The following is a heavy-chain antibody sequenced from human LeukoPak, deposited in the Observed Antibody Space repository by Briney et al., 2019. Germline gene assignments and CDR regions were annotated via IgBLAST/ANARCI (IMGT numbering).Heavy chain of an antibody. V-gene: IGHV4-4*07. J-gene: IGHJ6*03. CDR2: IYTSGST. Sequence: SETLSLTCTVSGGSISSYYWSWIRQPAGKGLEWIGRIYTSGSTNYNPSPKSRVTMSVDTSKNQFSLKLSSVTAADTAVYYCAREGPIMVSDYYYYMDVWGKGTTVTVSS. D-gene: IGHD3-10*01. CDR3: AREGPIMVSDYYYYMDV. CDR1: GGSISSYY.